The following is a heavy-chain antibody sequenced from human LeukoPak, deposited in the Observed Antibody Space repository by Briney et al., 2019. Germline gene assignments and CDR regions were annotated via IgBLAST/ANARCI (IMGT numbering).Heavy chain of an antibody. CDR3: ARGGTVTSFLY. J-gene: IGHJ4*02. D-gene: IGHD4-17*01. CDR1: GGSISSSSYY. Sequence: SETLSLTCTVSGGSISSSSYYWGWIRQPPGKGLEWIGYIYYSGSTNYNPSLKSRVTISMDTSKNQFSLKLNSVTAADTAVYYCARGGTVTSFLYWGQGTLVTVSS. V-gene: IGHV4-61*05. CDR2: IYYSGST.